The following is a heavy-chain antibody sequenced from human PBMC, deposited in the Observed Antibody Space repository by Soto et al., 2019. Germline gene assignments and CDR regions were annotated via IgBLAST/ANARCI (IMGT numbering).Heavy chain of an antibody. D-gene: IGHD6-19*01. CDR2: IYYSGST. V-gene: IGHV4-39*01. Sequence: QLQLQESGPGLVKPSETLSLTCTVSGGSISSSSYYWGWIRQPPGKGLEWIGSIYYSGSTYYNPSLKSRVTISVDTSKNQFSLKLSSVTAADTAVYYCASLARDSGWRADYWYFDLWGRGTLVTVSS. J-gene: IGHJ2*01. CDR1: GGSISSSSYY. CDR3: ASLARDSGWRADYWYFDL.